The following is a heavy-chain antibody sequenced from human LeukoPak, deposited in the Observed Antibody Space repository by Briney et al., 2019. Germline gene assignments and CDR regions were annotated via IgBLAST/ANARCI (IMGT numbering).Heavy chain of an antibody. CDR3: TRRDAATDYLGMDV. V-gene: IGHV3-64*01. CDR1: GFTFSSHA. CDR2: ISATGGST. J-gene: IGHJ6*02. D-gene: IGHD4-17*01. Sequence: GGSLRLSCAASGFTFSSHAMHWVRQPPGKGLEYASAISATGGSTYYANSVKGRFTISRDNSKNTLYLQMDSLRVEDMAVYYCTRRDAATDYLGMDVWGQGTTVTVSS.